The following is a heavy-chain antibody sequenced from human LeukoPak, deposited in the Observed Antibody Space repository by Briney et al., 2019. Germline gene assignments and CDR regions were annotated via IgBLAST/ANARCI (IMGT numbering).Heavy chain of an antibody. D-gene: IGHD6-6*01. CDR1: GFSFSSYW. V-gene: IGHV3-7*01. J-gene: IGHJ3*02. CDR3: ARGPSKANALDI. CDR2: IKQDGSEK. Sequence: GGSLRLSCAASGFSFSSYWMSWVRQAPGKGLEWVANIKQDGSEKHYVDSVKGRFTSSRDNAKNSLYSQMNSLRVEDTAVYYCARGPSKANALDIWGQGTMVTVSA.